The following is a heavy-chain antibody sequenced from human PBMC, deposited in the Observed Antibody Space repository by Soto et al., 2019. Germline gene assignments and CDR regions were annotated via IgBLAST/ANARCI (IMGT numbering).Heavy chain of an antibody. CDR3: ARDLPRDLVRGSFDI. CDR2: IDTRGGSA. Sequence: QAQLVQSGAEVKKPGASANISCKASGYTFTRYNIHWVRQAAGQGLEWMGIIDTRGGSADYTQRFQGRVTMTRDTSTGTVYVALSSLGSEDTAVYYCARDLPRDLVRGSFDIWGQGTMGTVAS. D-gene: IGHD3-10*01. J-gene: IGHJ3*02. CDR1: GYTFTRYN. V-gene: IGHV1-46*01.